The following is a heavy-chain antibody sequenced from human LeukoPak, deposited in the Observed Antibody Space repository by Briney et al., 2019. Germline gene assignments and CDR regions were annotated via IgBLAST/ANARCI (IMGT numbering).Heavy chain of an antibody. CDR1: GGSLSSSSYC. V-gene: IGHV4-39*07. Sequence: SETLSLTCTVSGGSLSSSSYCWGWIRQPPGKGLEWIGRIFYSGSTYYDPSLKRRVTISVDTSKNQFSLKLSSVTAADTAVYYCARVHRLQGGAAFFGVVSNYYVDYWGEGTLVTVSS. CDR3: ARVHRLQGGAAFFGVVSNYYVDY. J-gene: IGHJ4*02. D-gene: IGHD3-3*01. CDR2: IFYSGST.